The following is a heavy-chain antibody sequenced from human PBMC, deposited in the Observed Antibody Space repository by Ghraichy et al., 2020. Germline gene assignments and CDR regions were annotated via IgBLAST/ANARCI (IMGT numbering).Heavy chain of an antibody. Sequence: SETLSLTCTVSGGSISSSSYYWGWIRQPPGKGLEWIGSIYYSGSTYYNTSLKSRVTISVDTSKNQFSLKLSSVTAADTAVYYCARQGSYDYVWGSYVPRLFDYWGQGTLVTVSS. CDR1: GGSISSSSYY. CDR2: IYYSGST. D-gene: IGHD3-16*01. J-gene: IGHJ4*02. V-gene: IGHV4-39*07. CDR3: ARQGSYDYVWGSYVPRLFDY.